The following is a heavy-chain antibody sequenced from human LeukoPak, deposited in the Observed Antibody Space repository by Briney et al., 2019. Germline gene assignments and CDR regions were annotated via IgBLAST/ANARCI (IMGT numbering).Heavy chain of an antibody. V-gene: IGHV4-61*02. CDR2: IYTSGST. Sequence: PSETLSLTCTVSGGSISSGSYYWSWIRQPAGRGLEWIGRIYTSGSTNYNPSLKSRVTISVDTSKNQFSLKLSSVTAADTAVYYCARDEAAPGHPDYWGQGTLVTVSS. CDR1: GGSISSGSYY. CDR3: ARDEAAPGHPDY. J-gene: IGHJ4*02. D-gene: IGHD6-13*01.